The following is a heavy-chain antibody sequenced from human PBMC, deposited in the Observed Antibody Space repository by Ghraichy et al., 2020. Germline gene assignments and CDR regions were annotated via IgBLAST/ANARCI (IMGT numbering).Heavy chain of an antibody. V-gene: IGHV4-59*08. J-gene: IGHJ2*01. Sequence: ETLNISCTVSGGSISSYYWSWIRQPPGKGLEWIGYIYYSGSTNYNPSLKSRVTISVDTSKNQFSLKLSSVTAADTAVYYCARQLGYCSSTSCLYWYFDLWGRGTLVTVSS. CDR1: GGSISSYY. CDR2: IYYSGST. D-gene: IGHD2-2*01. CDR3: ARQLGYCSSTSCLYWYFDL.